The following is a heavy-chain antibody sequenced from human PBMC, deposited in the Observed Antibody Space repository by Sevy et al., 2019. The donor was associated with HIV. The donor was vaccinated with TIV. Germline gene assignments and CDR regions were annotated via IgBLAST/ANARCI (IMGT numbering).Heavy chain of an antibody. Sequence: SETLSLTCTVSGYCISSGYYWGWNRQPPGKGLEGIGSIYHSGSTYYNPSIKSRVTISVDTSKNQFSLKLGSVTAADTAVDYCASAPLESAGWFDPWGQGTLVTVSS. D-gene: IGHD3-10*01. CDR3: ASAPLESAGWFDP. V-gene: IGHV4-38-2*02. CDR1: GYCISSGYY. J-gene: IGHJ5*02. CDR2: IYHSGST.